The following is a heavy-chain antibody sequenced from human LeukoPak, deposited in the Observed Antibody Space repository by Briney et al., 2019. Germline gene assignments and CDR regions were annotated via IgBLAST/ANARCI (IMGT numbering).Heavy chain of an antibody. CDR1: GFTFSSHW. J-gene: IGHJ4*02. V-gene: IGHV3-74*01. CDR2: INRDGSST. CDR3: ARGQGRNDY. Sequence: GGSLRLSCAASGFTFSSHWMHWVRQVPGKGLVWVSRINRDGSSTNYADAVKGRFTISRDNAKNTLYLQMNSLRAEDTAVYYCARGQGRNDYWGQGTLVTVSS.